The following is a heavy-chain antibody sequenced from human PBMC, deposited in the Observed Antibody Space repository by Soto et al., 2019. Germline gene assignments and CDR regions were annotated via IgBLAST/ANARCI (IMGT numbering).Heavy chain of an antibody. D-gene: IGHD6-13*01. CDR3: ARRGHSSSWYDWYFDL. Sequence: QVQLQESGPGLVKPSQTLSLTCTVSGGSISSGDYYWSWIRQPPGKGLEWIGYIYYSGSTYYNPSLKSRVTISVDTSKNQCSLKLSSVTAADTAVYYCARRGHSSSWYDWYFDLWGRGTLVTVSS. CDR2: IYYSGST. V-gene: IGHV4-30-4*01. J-gene: IGHJ2*01. CDR1: GGSISSGDYY.